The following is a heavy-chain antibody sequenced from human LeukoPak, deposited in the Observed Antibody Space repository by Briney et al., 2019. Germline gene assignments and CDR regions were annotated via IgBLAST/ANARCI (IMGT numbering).Heavy chain of an antibody. D-gene: IGHD1-26*01. CDR2: IKSKTGGGTT. J-gene: IGHJ4*02. Sequence: KPGGSLRLSYAASGFTFSNAWMSWVRQAPGKGLEWVGRIKSKTGGGTTDYAAPVKGRFTISRDDSKNTLYLQMNSLKTEDTAVYYCTTDSGSYPNYWGQGTLVTVSS. CDR3: TTDSGSYPNY. CDR1: GFTFSNAW. V-gene: IGHV3-15*01.